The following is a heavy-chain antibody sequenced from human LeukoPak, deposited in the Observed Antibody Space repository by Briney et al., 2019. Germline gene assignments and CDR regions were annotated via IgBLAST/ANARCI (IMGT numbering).Heavy chain of an antibody. CDR3: ARDGDGDYLFSYYFDY. J-gene: IGHJ4*02. V-gene: IGHV1-2*02. D-gene: IGHD4-17*01. CDR1: GYTFTGYY. Sequence: ASVKVSCKASGYTFTGYYMHWVRQAPGQGLEWMGWINPNSGGTNYAQKFQGRVTMTRDTSISTAYMELSRLRSDDTAVYYCARDGDGDYLFSYYFDYWGQGTLVTVS. CDR2: INPNSGGT.